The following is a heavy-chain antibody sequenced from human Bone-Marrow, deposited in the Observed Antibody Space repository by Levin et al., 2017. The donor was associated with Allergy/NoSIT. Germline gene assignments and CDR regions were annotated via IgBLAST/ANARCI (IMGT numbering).Heavy chain of an antibody. CDR2: ISWKSGPI. Sequence: GGSLRLSCAASGFRFAAYGMHWVRQVPGKGLEWVSGISWKSGPIGYVDSVNGRFIISRDNVKNSLYLQMNNLRPEDTALYYCVKDVGRGGQYAEGGPFDSWGQGTLVSVSS. D-gene: IGHD3-16*01. CDR3: VKDVGRGGQYAEGGPFDS. CDR1: GFRFAAYG. J-gene: IGHJ1*01. V-gene: IGHV3-9*01.